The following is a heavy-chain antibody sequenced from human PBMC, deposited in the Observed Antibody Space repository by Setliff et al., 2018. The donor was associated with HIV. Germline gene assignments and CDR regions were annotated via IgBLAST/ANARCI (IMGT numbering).Heavy chain of an antibody. CDR1: GYTFTQSHD. D-gene: IGHD3-16*01. J-gene: IGHJ4*02. CDR3: ANGGSGGQFDH. V-gene: IGHV1-3*01. CDR2: INLVTGKT. Sequence: ASVKVSCKTSGYTFTQSHDLHWVRQVPGQGPEWMGWINLVTGKTAYLQKLQGRVIITRDTSASTDFMEMSSLRSEDTAVYFCANGGSGGQFDHWGKGTLVTVSS.